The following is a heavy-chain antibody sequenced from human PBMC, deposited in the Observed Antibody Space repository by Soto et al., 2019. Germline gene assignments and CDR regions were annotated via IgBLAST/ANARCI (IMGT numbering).Heavy chain of an antibody. V-gene: IGHV4-4*07. D-gene: IGHD3-9*01. CDR2: VSTIGAP. J-gene: IGHJ6*02. CDR1: DDFISSYY. Sequence: QVQLQESGPRLVKPSETLSLTCTVSDDFISSYYWNWIRQPAGKGLEWIGRVSTIGAPHYNPSLESRVTMLVDTSKKQFSLKLTSVSAADTAVYFCARADYEILTGSYAMDVLGQGTTVTVAS. CDR3: ARADYEILTGSYAMDV.